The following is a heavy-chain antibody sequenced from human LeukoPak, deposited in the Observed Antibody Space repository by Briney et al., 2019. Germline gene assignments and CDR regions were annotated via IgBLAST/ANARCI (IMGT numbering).Heavy chain of an antibody. V-gene: IGHV3-11*01. CDR2: ISSSGGTI. D-gene: IGHD5-18*01. CDR3: ARGYTDLGGDYAMDV. J-gene: IGHJ6*02. CDR1: GFTFSGYA. Sequence: GGSLRLSCAASGFTFSGYAMSWVRQAPGKGLEWVSYISSSGGTIYYADSVKGRFTSSRDNAKNSLSLQMISLRAEDTAVYYCARGYTDLGGDYAMDVWGQGTTVTVSS.